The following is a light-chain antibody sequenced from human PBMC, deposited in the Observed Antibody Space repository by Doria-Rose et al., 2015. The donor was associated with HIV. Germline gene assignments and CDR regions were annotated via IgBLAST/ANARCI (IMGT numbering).Light chain of an antibody. CDR2: GNS. J-gene: IGLJ3*02. Sequence: QSVVTQPPSVSGAPGQRVTISCTGGTSSIGPGYDVRWYQQLPGTAPKLLIYGNSNRPSGVPDRFSGSKSGTSAALAITGLQAEDEADYYCQSYDSSLSGFWVFGGGTKLTVL. CDR3: QSYDSSLSGFWV. CDR1: TSSIGPGYD. V-gene: IGLV1-40*02.